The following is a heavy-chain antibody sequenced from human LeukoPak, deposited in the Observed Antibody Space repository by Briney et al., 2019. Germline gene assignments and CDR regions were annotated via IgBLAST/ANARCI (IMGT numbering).Heavy chain of an antibody. D-gene: IGHD2-21*02. CDR3: AREGAYCGGDCYLSRPNLDACDI. Sequence: ASVKVSCKPSGYTFTGYYMHWVRQAPGHRLEWMGGINPNSGGTNSAQKFQGRVTMTRDTSISTVYMELSRLRSDDTAVYYCAREGAYCGGDCYLSRPNLDACDIWGQGTMVTVS. J-gene: IGHJ3*02. V-gene: IGHV1-2*02. CDR2: INPNSGGT. CDR1: GYTFTGYY.